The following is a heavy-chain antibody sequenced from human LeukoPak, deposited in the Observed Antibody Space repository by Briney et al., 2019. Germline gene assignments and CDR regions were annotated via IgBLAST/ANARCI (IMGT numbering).Heavy chain of an antibody. V-gene: IGHV1-46*01. CDR3: AREGATYFSGMDV. CDR2: INPSGGGT. J-gene: IGHJ6*02. CDR1: GYAFTTYY. D-gene: IGHD2/OR15-2a*01. Sequence: ASVKVSCKASGYAFTTYYIHWVRQAPGQGLEWMGLINPSGGGTSYAQKFLGRVAMTRDTSTSTVYMELSSLRSEDTALYYCAREGATYFSGMDVWGQGTTVTVSS.